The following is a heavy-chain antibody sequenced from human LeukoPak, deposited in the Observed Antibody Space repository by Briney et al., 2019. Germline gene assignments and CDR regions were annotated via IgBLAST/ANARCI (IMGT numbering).Heavy chain of an antibody. CDR2: IYSGGST. CDR3: ARDLKDRFGELHPFDY. Sequence: GGSLRLSCAASGFTVSSNYMSWVRQAPGKGLEWVSVIYSGGSTYYADSVKGRFTISRDNSKNTLYLQMNSLRAEDTAVYYCARDLKDRFGELHPFDYWGQGTLVTVSS. J-gene: IGHJ4*02. CDR1: GFTVSSNY. D-gene: IGHD3-10*01. V-gene: IGHV3-53*05.